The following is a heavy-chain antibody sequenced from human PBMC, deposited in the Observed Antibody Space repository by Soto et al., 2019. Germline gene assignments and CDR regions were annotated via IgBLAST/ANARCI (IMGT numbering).Heavy chain of an antibody. D-gene: IGHD3-10*01. V-gene: IGHV4-39*01. CDR3: ARQKAWFGGLHENWFDP. CDR2: IYYSGST. Sequence: SETLSLTCTVSGGSISSSSYYWGWIRQPPGKGLEWIGSIYYSGSTYYNPSLKSRVTISVDTSKNQFSLKLSSVTAADTAVYYCARQKAWFGGLHENWFDPWGQGTLVTVSS. CDR1: GGSISSSSYY. J-gene: IGHJ5*02.